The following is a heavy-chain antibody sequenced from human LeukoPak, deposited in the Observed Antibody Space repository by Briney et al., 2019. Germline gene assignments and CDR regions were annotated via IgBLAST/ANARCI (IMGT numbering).Heavy chain of an antibody. J-gene: IGHJ4*02. V-gene: IGHV3-7*01. Sequence: SGGSLRLSSAASGFRFTSYWMSWVRQAPGKALQWVANINQDGSEKYYGDSVKGRFTISRDNAKNSLYLQMSSLRAEETAVYFCARDDHPFASWGQGTLVTVSS. D-gene: IGHD3-3*01. CDR2: INQDGSEK. CDR1: GFRFTSYW. CDR3: ARDDHPFAS.